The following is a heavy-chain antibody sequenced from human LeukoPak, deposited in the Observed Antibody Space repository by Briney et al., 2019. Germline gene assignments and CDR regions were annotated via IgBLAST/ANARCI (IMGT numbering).Heavy chain of an antibody. CDR2: VYYSGST. Sequence: SETQSLTCTVSGGSISSYYWSWIRQPPGKGLEWIGYVYYSGSTSYNPSLKSRVTISVDTSKNQFSLKLSSVTAADAAVYYCARGPGSGTYWAFDYWGQGTLVTVSS. J-gene: IGHJ4*02. D-gene: IGHD1-26*01. V-gene: IGHV4-59*01. CDR1: GGSISSYY. CDR3: ARGPGSGTYWAFDY.